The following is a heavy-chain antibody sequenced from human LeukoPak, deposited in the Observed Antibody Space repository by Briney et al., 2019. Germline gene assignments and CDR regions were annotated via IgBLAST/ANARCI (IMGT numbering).Heavy chain of an antibody. Sequence: GGSLRLSCAASGFTFSSYAMNWVRQAPGKGLEWVSGISGSGGSTYYADSVKGRFTISRDNSKNPLYLQMNSLRSQPPAVYYCAKGDYNPRDSFDYWGQGTLGTASS. CDR1: GFTFSSYA. CDR2: ISGSGGST. V-gene: IGHV3-23*01. D-gene: IGHD1-14*01. CDR3: AKGDYNPRDSFDY. J-gene: IGHJ4*02.